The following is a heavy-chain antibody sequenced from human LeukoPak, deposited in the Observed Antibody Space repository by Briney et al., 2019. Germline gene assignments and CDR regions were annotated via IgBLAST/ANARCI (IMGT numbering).Heavy chain of an antibody. CDR2: IYHSGST. CDR3: GRHLVAVPGFDH. CDR1: GGSISSGGYS. Sequence: PSETLSLTCAVSGGSISSGGYSWSWIRQPPGKGLEWIGYIYHSGSTYYNPSLKSRVTISVDRSKNQFYMKLTSATAADTAVYYCGRHLVAVPGFDHWGQGTLVTVSS. J-gene: IGHJ4*02. V-gene: IGHV4-30-2*01. D-gene: IGHD6-19*01.